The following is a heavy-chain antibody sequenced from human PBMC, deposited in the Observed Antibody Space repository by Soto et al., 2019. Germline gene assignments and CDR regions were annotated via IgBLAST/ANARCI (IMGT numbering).Heavy chain of an antibody. CDR1: GGSVSSGSYY. V-gene: IGHV4-61*01. J-gene: IGHJ6*02. D-gene: IGHD3-22*01. CDR3: ARDFYYYDSSGFMDV. CDR2: IYYSGST. Sequence: SETLSLTCTVSGGSVSSGSYYWSWIRQPPGKGLEWIGYIYYSGSTYYNPSLKSRVTISVDTSKNQFSLKLSSVTAADTAVYYCARDFYYYDSSGFMDVWGQGTTVTVSS.